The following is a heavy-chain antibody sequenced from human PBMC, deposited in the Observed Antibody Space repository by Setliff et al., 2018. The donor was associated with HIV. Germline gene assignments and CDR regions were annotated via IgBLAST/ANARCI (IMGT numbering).Heavy chain of an antibody. V-gene: IGHV4-61*01. J-gene: IGHJ4*02. D-gene: IGHD6-19*01. Sequence: SETLSLTCTVSGGSISSGSYYWSWIRQAPGKGLEWIGEANTAGVAHYNPSLKSRVTMSVDTSKNQFSLKLSSVTAADTAVYYCARARPGIAVAGTLFDYWGQGTLVTVSS. CDR3: ARARPGIAVAGTLFDY. CDR1: GGSISSGSYY. CDR2: ANTAGVA.